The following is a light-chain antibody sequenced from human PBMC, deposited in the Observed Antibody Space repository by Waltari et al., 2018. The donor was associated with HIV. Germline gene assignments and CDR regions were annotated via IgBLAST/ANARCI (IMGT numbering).Light chain of an antibody. J-gene: IGLJ1*01. V-gene: IGLV2-23*02. CDR2: EVS. CDR1: SSDVGSYNL. CDR3: CSYAGSIV. Sequence: QSALTQPASVSGSPGQSITISCPGTSSDVGSYNLVSWYQQHPGKAPKLMIYEVSKRPSGVSNRFSGSKSGNTASLTISGLQAEDEADYYCCSYAGSIVFGTGTKVTVL.